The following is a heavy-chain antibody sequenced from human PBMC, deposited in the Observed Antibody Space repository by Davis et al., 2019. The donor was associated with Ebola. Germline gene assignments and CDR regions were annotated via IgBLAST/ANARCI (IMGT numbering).Heavy chain of an antibody. J-gene: IGHJ6*02. CDR3: ARGYYDSSGYYHPNYYYYGMDV. Sequence: SVTVSCKASRGTFSSHAISWVRQAPGQGLEWMGRNIPILGIANYAQKFQGRVTITADESTSTAYMELSSLRSEDTAVYYCARGYYDSSGYYHPNYYYYGMDVWGQGTTVTVSS. CDR2: NIPILGIA. CDR1: RGTFSSHA. D-gene: IGHD3-22*01. V-gene: IGHV1-69*04.